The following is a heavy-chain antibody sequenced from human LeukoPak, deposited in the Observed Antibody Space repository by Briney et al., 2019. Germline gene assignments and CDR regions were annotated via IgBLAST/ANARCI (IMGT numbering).Heavy chain of an antibody. CDR2: IAGSGDST. V-gene: IGHV3-23*01. J-gene: IGHJ3*02. CDR1: GFTFSTYA. CDR3: ATPEATSSSDAFDI. Sequence: PGGSLRLSCAASGFTFSTYAMIWVRQAPGKGLEWVSAIAGSGDSTYYADSVKGRFTISRDNSKNTLYQQMNSLRVEDTAVYYCATPEATSSSDAFDIWGQGTMVTVSS. D-gene: IGHD6-6*01.